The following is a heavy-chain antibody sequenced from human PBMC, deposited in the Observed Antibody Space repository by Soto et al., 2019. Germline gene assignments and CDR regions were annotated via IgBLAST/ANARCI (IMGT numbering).Heavy chain of an antibody. Sequence: GSLRLSCAASGFTFSSYSMNWVRQAPGKGLEWVSYISSSSSTINYANTMKGRITITRKKAKNSLYLKMKSLRDEDTAVYYCARDSYDSSGYYYLVPPVTDSFDYWGQGTLVTVSS. V-gene: IGHV3-48*02. CDR2: ISSSSSTI. CDR3: ARDSYDSSGYYYLVPPVTDSFDY. J-gene: IGHJ4*02. D-gene: IGHD3-22*01. CDR1: GFTFSSYS.